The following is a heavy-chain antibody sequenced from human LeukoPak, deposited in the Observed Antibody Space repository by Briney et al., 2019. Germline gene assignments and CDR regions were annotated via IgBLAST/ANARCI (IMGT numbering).Heavy chain of an antibody. V-gene: IGHV4-34*01. Sequence: SETLSLTCAVYGGSFSGYYWSWIRQPPGKGLEWIGEINHSGSTNYNPSLKSRVTISVDTSKNQFSLKLSSVTAADTAVYYCARGDLRYSSGWYYDYWGQGTLVTVSS. J-gene: IGHJ4*02. CDR1: GGSFSGYY. D-gene: IGHD6-19*01. CDR3: ARGDLRYSSGWYYDY. CDR2: INHSGST.